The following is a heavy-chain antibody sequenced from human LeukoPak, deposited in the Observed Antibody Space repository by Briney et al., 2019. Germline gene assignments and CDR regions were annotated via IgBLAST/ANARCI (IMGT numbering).Heavy chain of an antibody. Sequence: SETLCLTCTVSGGSISSYYWSWIRQPAGKGLEWIGRIYTSGSTNYTPSLKSRVTMSVDTSKNQFSLKLSSVTAADTAEYYCAGALSSGRAAFDIWGQGTMVTVSS. J-gene: IGHJ3*02. D-gene: IGHD6-25*01. CDR2: IYTSGST. CDR3: AGALSSGRAAFDI. CDR1: GGSISSYY. V-gene: IGHV4-4*07.